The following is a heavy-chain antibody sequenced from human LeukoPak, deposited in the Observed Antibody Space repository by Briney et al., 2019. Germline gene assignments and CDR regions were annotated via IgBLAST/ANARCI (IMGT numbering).Heavy chain of an antibody. D-gene: IGHD3-22*01. V-gene: IGHV3-7*01. CDR3: ARDHHRRHDDSQARDTFDI. J-gene: IGHJ3*02. CDR1: GFTFTNNF. Sequence: GGSLRLSCAASGFTFTNNFMSWVRQVPGKGLEWVANIKQDGSETTYADSVKGRFTISRDNAKNSLYLQMNSLRAEDTAVYYCARDHHRRHDDSQARDTFDIWGQGTMVTVSS. CDR2: IKQDGSET.